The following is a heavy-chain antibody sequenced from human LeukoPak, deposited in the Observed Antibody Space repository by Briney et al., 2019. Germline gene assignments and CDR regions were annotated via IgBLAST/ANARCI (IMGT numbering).Heavy chain of an antibody. V-gene: IGHV4-30-2*01. J-gene: IGHJ3*02. CDR2: IYHSGST. D-gene: IGHD3-3*01. CDR3: ARRSIGITIFGVVRAFDI. Sequence: PSETLSLTCAVSGGSISSGGYSWSWIRQPPGKGLEWIGYIYHSGSTNYNPSLKSRVTISVDTSKNQFSLKLSSVTAADTAVYYCARRSIGITIFGVVRAFDIWGQGTMVTVSS. CDR1: GGSISSGGYS.